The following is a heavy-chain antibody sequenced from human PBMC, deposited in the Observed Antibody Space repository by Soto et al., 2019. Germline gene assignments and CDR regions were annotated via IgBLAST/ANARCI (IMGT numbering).Heavy chain of an antibody. J-gene: IGHJ2*01. CDR3: AKEPVGPDWYFDL. CDR2: SSGSGIST. CDR1: GFTFRSYA. V-gene: IGHV3-23*01. Sequence: DVQLLESGGGLVQPGGSLRLSCADSGFTFRSYAMSWVRQAPGKGLEWVSGSSGSGISTHYADSVKGRFTVSRDNSKNTLYLQMNSLRAEDTAVYNCAKEPVGPDWYFDLWGRGTLVTVSS.